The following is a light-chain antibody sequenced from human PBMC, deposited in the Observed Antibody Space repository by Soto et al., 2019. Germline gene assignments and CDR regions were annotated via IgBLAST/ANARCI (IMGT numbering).Light chain of an antibody. Sequence: QSALTQPASVSGSPGQSITISCTGTSSDVGGYNYVSWYQQHPGKAPKLMIYDVSNRPSGVSNRFSGSKSGNTASLTISGLQAEDEADYYCSSYTSSSTLAIAGGTKLTV. V-gene: IGLV2-14*01. CDR3: SSYTSSSTLA. CDR1: SSDVGGYNY. CDR2: DVS. J-gene: IGLJ2*01.